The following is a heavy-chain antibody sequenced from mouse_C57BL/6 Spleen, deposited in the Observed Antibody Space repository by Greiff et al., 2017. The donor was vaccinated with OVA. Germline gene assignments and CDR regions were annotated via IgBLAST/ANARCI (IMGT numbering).Heavy chain of an antibody. CDR3: ARRGSSYEGWFAY. CDR1: GYTFTSYW. J-gene: IGHJ3*01. CDR2: IYPGSGST. D-gene: IGHD1-1*01. V-gene: IGHV1-55*01. Sequence: QVQLQQPGAELVKPGASVKMSCKASGYTFTSYWITWVKQRPGQGLEWIGDIYPGSGSTNYNEKFKSKATLTVDTSSSTAYMQLSSLTSEDSAVYYCARRGSSYEGWFAYWGQGTLVTVSA.